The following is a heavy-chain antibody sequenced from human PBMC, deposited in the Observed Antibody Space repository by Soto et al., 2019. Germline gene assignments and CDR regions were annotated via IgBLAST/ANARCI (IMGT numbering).Heavy chain of an antibody. CDR3: ARDRYYDIWTSRAFDI. D-gene: IGHD3-9*01. V-gene: IGHV1-18*01. J-gene: IGHJ3*02. CDR1: GYTFTSYG. CDR2: ISAYNGNT. Sequence: QVQLVQSGAEVKKPGASVKVSCKASGYTFTSYGISWVRQAPGQGLEWMGWISAYNGNTNYAQKLQGRVTMTTDTSTSTAYMELRSLRSEDTAVYYCARDRYYDIWTSRAFDIWGQGTLVTVSS.